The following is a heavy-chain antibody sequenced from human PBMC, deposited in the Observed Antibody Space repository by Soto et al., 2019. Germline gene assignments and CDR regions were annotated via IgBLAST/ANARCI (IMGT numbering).Heavy chain of an antibody. CDR3: ARESWKPNSYYYGLDV. CDR2: IYHSGST. V-gene: IGHV4-38-2*02. D-gene: IGHD1-1*01. J-gene: IGHJ6*02. Sequence: SETLSLTCAVSGYSISSGYYWAWIRQPPGKGLEWIGSIYHSGSTYYNPSLESRVTISIDTSKNQFSLRLSSVTAADTAVYYCARESWKPNSYYYGLDVWGQGTTVTVS. CDR1: GYSISSGYY.